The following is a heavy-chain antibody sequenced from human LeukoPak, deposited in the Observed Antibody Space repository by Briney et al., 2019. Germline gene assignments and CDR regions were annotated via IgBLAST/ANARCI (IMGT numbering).Heavy chain of an antibody. V-gene: IGHV4-59*01. J-gene: IGHJ4*02. CDR2: IYYSGST. CDR3: ARGSIFGVVIIPPSIFDY. CDR1: GGSISSYY. Sequence: SPSETLSLTCTVSGGSISSYYWSWIWQPPGKGLEWIGYIYYSGSTNYNPSLKSRVTISVDTSKNQFSLKLSSVTAADTAVYYCARGSIFGVVIIPPSIFDYWGQGTLVTVSS. D-gene: IGHD3-3*01.